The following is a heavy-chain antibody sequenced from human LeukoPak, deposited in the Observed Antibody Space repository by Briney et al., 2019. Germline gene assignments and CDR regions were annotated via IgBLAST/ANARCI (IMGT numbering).Heavy chain of an antibody. J-gene: IGHJ4*02. Sequence: GGSLRLSCAASGFPLSDYGMYWVRQAPGKGLEWLAVISHDGRNKYFADSVKGRFTISRDNSKNTLYLQMNSLRAEDTAVYYCAREGDYYDSSGYYPDYWGQGTLVTVSS. CDR3: AREGDYYDSSGYYPDY. V-gene: IGHV3-30*03. D-gene: IGHD3-22*01. CDR2: ISHDGRNK. CDR1: GFPLSDYG.